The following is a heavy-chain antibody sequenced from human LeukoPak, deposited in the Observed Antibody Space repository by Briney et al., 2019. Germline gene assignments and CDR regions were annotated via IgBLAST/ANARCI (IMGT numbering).Heavy chain of an antibody. CDR2: IYYSGST. CDR1: GGSISSYY. V-gene: IGHV4-59*01. D-gene: IGHD3-16*02. Sequence: SETLSLTCTVSGGSISSYYWSWLRQPPGKGLEWIGYIYYSGSTNYNPSLKSRVTISVDTSKNQFSLKLSSVTAADTAVYYCARTYDYVWGSYRPSWFDPWGQGTLVTVSS. CDR3: ARTYDYVWGSYRPSWFDP. J-gene: IGHJ5*02.